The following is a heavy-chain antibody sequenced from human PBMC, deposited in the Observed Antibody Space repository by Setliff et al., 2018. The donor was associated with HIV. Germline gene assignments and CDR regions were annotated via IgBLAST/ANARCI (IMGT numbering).Heavy chain of an antibody. D-gene: IGHD4-17*01. CDR2: TRSKAYGGTT. CDR3: TRYKLTSVMSNFDY. J-gene: IGHJ4*02. V-gene: IGHV3-49*04. Sequence: GGSLRLSCTTSGFIFGDYAMSWVRQAPGKGLQWVAFTRSKAYGGTTEYAASVKGRFTISRDDSKNIAYLQTGSLKTEDTAVYFCTRYKLTSVMSNFDYWGLGTLVTVSS. CDR1: GFIFGDYA.